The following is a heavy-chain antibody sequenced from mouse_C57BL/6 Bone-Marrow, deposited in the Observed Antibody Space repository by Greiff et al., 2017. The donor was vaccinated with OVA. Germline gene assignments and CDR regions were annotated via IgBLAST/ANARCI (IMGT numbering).Heavy chain of an antibody. J-gene: IGHJ3*01. Sequence: VQLQQSGAELAKPGASVKLSCKASGYTFTSYWMHWVKQTPGQGLEWIGYINPSSGYTKYNQKFKDKATLTADKSYSTAYMQLSSLTYEDSAVYYCARYYYGSPFAYWGQGTLVTVSA. D-gene: IGHD1-1*01. CDR1: GYTFTSYW. CDR2: INPSSGYT. CDR3: ARYYYGSPFAY. V-gene: IGHV1-7*01.